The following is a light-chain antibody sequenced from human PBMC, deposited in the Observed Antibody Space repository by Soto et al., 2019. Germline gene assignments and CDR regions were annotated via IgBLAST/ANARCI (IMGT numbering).Light chain of an antibody. CDR2: LGS. V-gene: IGKV2-28*01. CDR1: QSLLHSNGYNY. Sequence: DIVMPQSPLSLPVTPGEPASISCRSSQSLLHSNGYNYLDWYLQKPGQSPQLLIYLGSNRSSGVPDRFSGSGSGTEFTLKISRVEAEDVGVYYCMQALQTPLTFGQGTKVDIK. CDR3: MQALQTPLT. J-gene: IGKJ1*01.